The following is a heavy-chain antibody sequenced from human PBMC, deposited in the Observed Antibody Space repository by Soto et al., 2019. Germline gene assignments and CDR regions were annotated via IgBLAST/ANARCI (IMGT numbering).Heavy chain of an antibody. CDR2: MNPNSGNT. Sequence: ASVKVSCKASGYTFTSYDINWVRQATGQGLEWMGWMNPNSGNTGYAQKFQGRVTMTRNTSISTAYMELSSLRSEDTAVYYCARAEYYGSGSYYGVYYYYMDVWGKGTTVTVSS. D-gene: IGHD3-10*01. CDR3: ARAEYYGSGSYYGVYYYYMDV. J-gene: IGHJ6*03. V-gene: IGHV1-8*01. CDR1: GYTFTSYD.